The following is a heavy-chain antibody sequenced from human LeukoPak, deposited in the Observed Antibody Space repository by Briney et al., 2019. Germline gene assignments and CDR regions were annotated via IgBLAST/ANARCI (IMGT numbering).Heavy chain of an antibody. CDR2: IYYSGST. Sequence: SGPTLVKPSETLSLTCTVSGGSISSYYWSWIRQPPGKGLEWIGYIYYSGSTNYNPSLKSRVTISVDTSKNQFSLKLSSVTAADTAVYYCARVHRSASLGAFDIWGQGTMVTVSS. CDR3: ARVHRSASLGAFDI. V-gene: IGHV4-59*01. J-gene: IGHJ3*02. CDR1: GGSISSYY. D-gene: IGHD2-15*01.